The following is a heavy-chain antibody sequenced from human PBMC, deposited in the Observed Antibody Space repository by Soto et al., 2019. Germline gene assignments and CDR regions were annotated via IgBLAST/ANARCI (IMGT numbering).Heavy chain of an antibody. CDR1: GFTFSSYG. Sequence: GGSLRLSCAASGFTFSSYGMHWVRQAPGKGLEWVAVIWYDGSNKYYADSVKGRFTISRDNSKNTLYLQMNSLRAEDTAVYYCVRDIEYSSSVLAYWGQGTLVTVSS. V-gene: IGHV3-33*01. CDR3: VRDIEYSSSVLAY. CDR2: IWYDGSNK. D-gene: IGHD6-6*01. J-gene: IGHJ4*02.